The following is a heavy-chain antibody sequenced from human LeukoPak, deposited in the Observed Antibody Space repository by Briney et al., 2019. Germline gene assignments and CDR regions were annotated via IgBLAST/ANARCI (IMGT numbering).Heavy chain of an antibody. CDR3: ARDLRVGAISFDY. CDR2: ISSSGSYT. D-gene: IGHD1-26*01. J-gene: IGHJ4*02. V-gene: IGHV3-11*06. CDR1: GFIFSDYY. Sequence: GGSLRLSCAASGFIFSDYYMSWIRQAPGKGLEWVSYISSSGSYTNYADSVKGRFTISRDNAKNSLYLQMNSLRAEDTAVYYCARDLRVGAISFDYWGQGTLVTVSS.